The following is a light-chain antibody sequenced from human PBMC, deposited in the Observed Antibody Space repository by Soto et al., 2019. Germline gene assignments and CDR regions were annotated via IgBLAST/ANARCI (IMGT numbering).Light chain of an antibody. J-gene: IGKJ1*01. Sequence: AIQLTQSPSSLSASVGDRVTITCRASTGIRTDLNWYQQKPEKVPKVLIYAATSLHSGVPSRFSGSGSGTDFSLTISSLHLEDVATYYCLQDYKYPWTFGQGTKGDIK. CDR3: LQDYKYPWT. CDR2: AAT. V-gene: IGKV1-6*01. CDR1: TGIRTD.